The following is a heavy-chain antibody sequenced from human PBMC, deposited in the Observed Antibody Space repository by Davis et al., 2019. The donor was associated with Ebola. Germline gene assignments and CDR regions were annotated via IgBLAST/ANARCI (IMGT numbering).Heavy chain of an antibody. CDR1: GYSFTSYW. V-gene: IGHV5-51*01. CDR3: ARRHSSIANDGMDV. CDR2: IYPGDSDT. Sequence: GESLKISCKGSGYSFTSYWIGWVRQMPGKGLEWMGIIYPGDSDTRYSPSYQGQVTISAEKWISTAYRQWSSLKASDTAMYYCARRHSSIANDGMDVWGQGSTVTVSS. J-gene: IGHJ6*02. D-gene: IGHD6-6*01.